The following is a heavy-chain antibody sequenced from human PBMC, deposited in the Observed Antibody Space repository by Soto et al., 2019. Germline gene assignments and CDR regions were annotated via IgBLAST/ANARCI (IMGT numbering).Heavy chain of an antibody. CDR3: ARGADPIDY. CDR2: IWYDGSNK. Sequence: QVQLVESGGGVVQPGRSLRLSCAASGFTFSSYGMHWVRQAPGKGLEWVAVIWYDGSNKYYADSVKGRFTNSRDNSKNALYLQMNSLRAEDTAVYYCARGADPIDYWCQGTLVTVSS. V-gene: IGHV3-33*01. CDR1: GFTFSSYG. D-gene: IGHD3-16*01. J-gene: IGHJ4*02.